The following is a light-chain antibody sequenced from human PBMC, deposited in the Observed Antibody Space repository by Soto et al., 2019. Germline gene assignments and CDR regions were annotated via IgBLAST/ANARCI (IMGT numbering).Light chain of an antibody. Sequence: DIQMTQSPSSLSASVGDSVTITCRASQSISNYLNWYQQKPGKAAKLLVYAASSLQSGVPSRFSGSGSGTDFTLTISSLQPEDFATYYCQQSYSTPFTFGPGTKVDIK. J-gene: IGKJ3*01. CDR2: AAS. V-gene: IGKV1-39*01. CDR3: QQSYSTPFT. CDR1: QSISNY.